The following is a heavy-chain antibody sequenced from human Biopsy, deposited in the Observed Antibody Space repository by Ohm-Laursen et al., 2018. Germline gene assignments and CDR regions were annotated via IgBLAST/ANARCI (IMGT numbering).Heavy chain of an antibody. J-gene: IGHJ5*02. Sequence: SDTLSLTCAVYGGAFIGYYWSWVRQTPGEGLGWIGEINQSGKTNYKPSLDSRVAISADTSKNQFSLNLYSVTAADTAVYFCARGLPRIAPMVRGRRTWFDPWGQGTLVTVSS. D-gene: IGHD3-10*01. V-gene: IGHV4-34*01. CDR1: GGAFIGYY. CDR2: INQSGKT. CDR3: ARGLPRIAPMVRGRRTWFDP.